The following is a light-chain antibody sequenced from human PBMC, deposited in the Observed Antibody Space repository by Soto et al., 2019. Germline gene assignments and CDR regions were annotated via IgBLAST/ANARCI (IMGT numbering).Light chain of an antibody. Sequence: VVTQPPSPSGGPGGGVASSFFGSSSKIGSNTVNWYQQLPGTAPKLLIYSNNQRPSGVPDRFSGSKSGTSASLAISGLQSEDEADYYCAAWDDSLNGPLYVFGTGTKVTVL. CDR2: SNN. J-gene: IGLJ1*01. V-gene: IGLV1-44*01. CDR3: AAWDDSLNGPLYV. CDR1: SSKIGSNT.